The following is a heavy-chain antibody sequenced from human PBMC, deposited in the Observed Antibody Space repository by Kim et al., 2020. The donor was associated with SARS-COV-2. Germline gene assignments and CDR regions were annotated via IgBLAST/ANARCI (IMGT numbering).Heavy chain of an antibody. V-gene: IGHV3-74*01. Sequence: TYADSVGGRFTISRDNAKNTLFLQMNSLRAEDTAVYYCARDIIAAAGDFDYWGLGTLVTVSS. CDR3: ARDIIAAAGDFDY. D-gene: IGHD6-13*01. J-gene: IGHJ4*02.